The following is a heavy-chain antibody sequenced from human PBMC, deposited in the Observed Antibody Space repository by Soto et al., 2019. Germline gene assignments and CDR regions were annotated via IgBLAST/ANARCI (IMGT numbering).Heavy chain of an antibody. CDR1: GFTFSGSA. D-gene: IGHD3-3*01. V-gene: IGHV3-73*01. CDR3: WVTIFGVVPQN. J-gene: IGHJ4*02. CDR2: IRSKANNYAT. Sequence: GSLRLSCAASGFTFSGSAMHWVRQASGKGLEWVGRIRSKANNYATAYAALVKGRFTISRDDSKNTAYLQMNSLKTEDTAVYYCWVTIFGVVPQNWGQGTLVTVSS.